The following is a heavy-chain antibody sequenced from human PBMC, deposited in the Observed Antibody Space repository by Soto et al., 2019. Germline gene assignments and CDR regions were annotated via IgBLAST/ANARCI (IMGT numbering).Heavy chain of an antibody. V-gene: IGHV1-46*03. CDR2: INPSGGST. Sequence: ASVKVSCKASGYTFTSYYMHWVRQAPGQGLEWMGIINPSGGSTSYAQKFQGRVTMTRDTSTSTVYMELSSLRSEDTAVYYCARGQYYGSGSYYIEYLFWFDPWGQGTLVTVSS. CDR3: ARGQYYGSGSYYIEYLFWFDP. J-gene: IGHJ5*02. D-gene: IGHD3-10*01. CDR1: GYTFTSYY.